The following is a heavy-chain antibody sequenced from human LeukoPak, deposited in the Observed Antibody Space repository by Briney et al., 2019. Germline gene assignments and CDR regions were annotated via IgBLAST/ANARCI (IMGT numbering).Heavy chain of an antibody. D-gene: IGHD3-10*01. V-gene: IGHV1-46*01. Sequence: ASVKVSCKASGYTFTSYYMHWVRQAPGQGLEWMGIINPSGGSTSYAQKFQGRVTMTRDTSTSTVYMELSSLRSEDTAVYYCARGPMVRGVYMNWFDPWGQRTLVTVSS. CDR2: INPSGGST. J-gene: IGHJ5*02. CDR1: GYTFTSYY. CDR3: ARGPMVRGVYMNWFDP.